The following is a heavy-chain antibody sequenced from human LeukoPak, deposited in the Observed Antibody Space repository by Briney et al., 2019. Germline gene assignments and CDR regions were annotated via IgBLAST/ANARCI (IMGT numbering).Heavy chain of an antibody. D-gene: IGHD3-22*01. CDR1: GGSISSGGYY. J-gene: IGHJ4*02. CDR2: IYYSGST. V-gene: IGHV4-31*03. Sequence: SETLSLTCTVSGGSISSGGYYWSWTRQHPGKGLEWIGYIYYSGSTYYNPSLKSRVTISVDTSKNQFSLKLSSVTAADTAVYYCARVGYYDSSGYWLGFDYWGQGTLVTVSS. CDR3: ARVGYYDSSGYWLGFDY.